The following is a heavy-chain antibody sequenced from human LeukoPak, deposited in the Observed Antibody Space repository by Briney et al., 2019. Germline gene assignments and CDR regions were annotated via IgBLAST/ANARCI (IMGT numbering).Heavy chain of an antibody. D-gene: IGHD3-3*01. CDR3: ASQVNYDFWSGQGWFDP. V-gene: IGHV4-61*01. J-gene: IGHJ5*02. CDR1: GGSVSSGSYY. Sequence: PSETLSLTCTVSGGSVSSGSYYWSWIRQPPGKRLEWIGYIYYSGSTNYNPSLKSRVTISVDTSKNQFSLKLSSVTAADTAVYYCASQVNYDFWSGQGWFDPWGQGTLVTVSS. CDR2: IYYSGST.